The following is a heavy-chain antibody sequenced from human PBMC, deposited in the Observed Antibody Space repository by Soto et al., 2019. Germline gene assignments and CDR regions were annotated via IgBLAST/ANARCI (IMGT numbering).Heavy chain of an antibody. Sequence: SEALSVTCIVSVGSISIGGYCWSWIRQHPGKGMEWIGYIDYSGITYYNPSRKSRVTISVDTSKNQFSLKLSSVTAADTAVYYCARVIQLWSAFDIWGQGTMVTVSS. J-gene: IGHJ3*02. V-gene: IGHV4-31*03. CDR2: IDYSGIT. CDR1: VGSISIGGYC. D-gene: IGHD5-18*01. CDR3: ARVIQLWSAFDI.